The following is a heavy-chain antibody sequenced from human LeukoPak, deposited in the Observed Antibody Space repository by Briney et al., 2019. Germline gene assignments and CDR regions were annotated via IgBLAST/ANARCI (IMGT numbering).Heavy chain of an antibody. CDR3: ARVSQSGYYDILTGYYTDYGMDV. CDR1: GDSMNSHY. Sequence: SETLSLTCTVSGDSMNSHYWSWIRQPPGKGLEWIGYIYYSGSTNYNPSLKSRVTISVDTSKNQFSLKLSSVTAADTAVYYCARVSQSGYYDILTGYYTDYGMDVWGQGTTVTVSS. J-gene: IGHJ6*02. CDR2: IYYSGST. D-gene: IGHD3-9*01. V-gene: IGHV4-59*11.